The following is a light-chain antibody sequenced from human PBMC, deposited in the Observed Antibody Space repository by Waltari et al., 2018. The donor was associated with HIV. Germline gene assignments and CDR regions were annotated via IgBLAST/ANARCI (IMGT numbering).Light chain of an antibody. J-gene: IGLJ3*02. Sequence: QSALTQPASVSGSPGQPVTISCTGTSSNAGGYNLVSWYPQHPDKAPKLVIFDANTRPSGIPFRFSASKSGNTASLTISGLQPEDEADYYCCSYMSGSTLVFGGGTKVIV. CDR3: CSYMSGSTLV. CDR1: SSNAGGYNL. CDR2: DAN. V-gene: IGLV2-14*02.